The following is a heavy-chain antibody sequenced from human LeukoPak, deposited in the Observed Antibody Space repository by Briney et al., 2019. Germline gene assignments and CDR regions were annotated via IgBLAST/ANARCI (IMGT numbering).Heavy chain of an antibody. V-gene: IGHV4-59*08. CDR1: GGSISSYY. D-gene: IGHD6-13*01. CDR3: ARLSSSSWYYDY. CDR2: IYYSGST. Sequence: SETLSLTCTVSGGSISSYYWSWIRQPPGKGLEWIGYIYYSGSTNYNPSLKSRVTISVDTSKNQFYLKLTSVTAADTAVYYCARLSSSSWYYDYWGQGTLVTVSS. J-gene: IGHJ4*02.